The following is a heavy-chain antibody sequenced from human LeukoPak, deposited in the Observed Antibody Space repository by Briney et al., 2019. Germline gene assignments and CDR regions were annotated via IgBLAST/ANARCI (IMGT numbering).Heavy chain of an antibody. CDR1: GGSFSGYY. V-gene: IGHV4-34*01. CDR2: INHSGST. Sequence: SETLSLTCAVYGGSFSGYYWSWIRRPPGKGLEWIGEINHSGSTNYNPALKSRVTISVDTSKNQFSLKLSSVTAADTAVYYCARGYYDFWSGYYRGWFDPWGQGTLVTVSS. CDR3: ARGYYDFWSGYYRGWFDP. J-gene: IGHJ5*02. D-gene: IGHD3-3*01.